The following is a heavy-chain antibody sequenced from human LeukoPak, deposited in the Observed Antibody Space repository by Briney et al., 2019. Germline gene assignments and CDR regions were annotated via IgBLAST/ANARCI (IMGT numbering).Heavy chain of an antibody. Sequence: SETLSLTCAVYGGSFSGYYWSWIRQPPGKGLEWIGEINHSGSTNYNPSLKSRVTISVDTSKNQFSLKLSSVTAADTAVYYCARGGVEWLVRYFDYWGQGTLVTVSS. CDR2: INHSGST. V-gene: IGHV4-34*01. CDR3: ARGGVEWLVRYFDY. D-gene: IGHD6-19*01. CDR1: GGSFSGYY. J-gene: IGHJ4*02.